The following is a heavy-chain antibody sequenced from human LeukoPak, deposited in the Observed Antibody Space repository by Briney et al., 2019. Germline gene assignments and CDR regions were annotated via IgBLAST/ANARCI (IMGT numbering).Heavy chain of an antibody. CDR3: ARESGDSSAHDY. V-gene: IGHV3-21*01. CDR1: GFTFSSYS. Sequence: GGSLRLSCAASGFTFSSYSINWVRQAPGKGLEWVSSISSSSSYIYYADSVRGRFTISRDNAKNSLYLQMNSLRAEDTAVYYCARESGDSSAHDYWGQGTLVTVSS. CDR2: ISSSSSYI. J-gene: IGHJ4*02. D-gene: IGHD2-15*01.